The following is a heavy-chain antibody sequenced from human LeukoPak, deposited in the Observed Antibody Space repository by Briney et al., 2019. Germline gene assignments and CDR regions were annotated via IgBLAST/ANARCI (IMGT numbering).Heavy chain of an antibody. J-gene: IGHJ4*02. D-gene: IGHD2-15*01. V-gene: IGHV3-7*01. Sequence: PGGSLRLSCAASGFTFSSYWKNWVRQAPGKGLEWVANIKQDGSEKYYVDSVKGRFTISRDNAKNSLYLQMNSLRAEDTAVYYCARDWGYCSGGNCYSVFDYWGQGTLVTVSS. CDR1: GFTFSSYW. CDR2: IKQDGSEK. CDR3: ARDWGYCSGGNCYSVFDY.